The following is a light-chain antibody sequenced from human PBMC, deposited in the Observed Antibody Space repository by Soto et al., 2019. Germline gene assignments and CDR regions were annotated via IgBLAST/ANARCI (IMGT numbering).Light chain of an antibody. Sequence: QSVLTQPASVSGSPGQSITISCTGTSSDVGGYTHVSWYQQHPGKAPKLMIYDVNNRPSGVSNRFSGSKSGNTASLTISGLQTDDEGDYYCRSYTSSSSYVFGTGTKVTVL. CDR1: SSDVGGYTH. CDR3: RSYTSSSSYV. CDR2: DVN. V-gene: IGLV2-14*03. J-gene: IGLJ1*01.